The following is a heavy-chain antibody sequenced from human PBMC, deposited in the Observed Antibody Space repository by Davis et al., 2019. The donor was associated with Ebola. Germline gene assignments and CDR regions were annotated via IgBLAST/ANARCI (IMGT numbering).Heavy chain of an antibody. V-gene: IGHV4-34*01. CDR3: ARGHIYGDYGPSGYGMDV. J-gene: IGHJ6*02. CDR1: GGSFSGYY. CDR2: INHSGST. Sequence: SEILSLTCAVYGGSFSGYYWSWIRQPPGKGLEWIGEINHSGSTNYNPSLKSRVTISVDTSKNQFSLKLSSVTAADTAVYYCARGHIYGDYGPSGYGMDVWGQGTTVTVSS. D-gene: IGHD4-17*01.